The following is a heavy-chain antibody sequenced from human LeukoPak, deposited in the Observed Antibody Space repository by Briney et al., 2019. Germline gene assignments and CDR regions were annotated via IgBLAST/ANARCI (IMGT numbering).Heavy chain of an antibody. CDR3: AKSESFNPYRSGSIVGHFEY. CDR1: GFTFSNYG. V-gene: IGHV3-23*01. J-gene: IGHJ4*02. Sequence: SGGSLRLSCAASGFTFSNYGMSWVRQAPGKGLEWVSGISGNGDSTYYGDSVKGRVTISRDNSKNTLDLQMNSLRAEDTAVYYCAKSESFNPYRSGSIVGHFEYWGQGTLVSVSS. D-gene: IGHD3-10*01. CDR2: ISGNGDST.